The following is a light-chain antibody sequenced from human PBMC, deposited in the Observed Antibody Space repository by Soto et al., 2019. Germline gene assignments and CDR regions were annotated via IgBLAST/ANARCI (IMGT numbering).Light chain of an antibody. CDR1: QSISSW. CDR3: QQYNSYSGT. CDR2: DAS. J-gene: IGKJ1*01. Sequence: DIQMTQSPSTLSASVGDRVTITCRASQSISSWLAWYQQKQGKAPKLLIYDASSLESGVPSRFSGSGSGTEFTLTISSLQPDDFATYYCQQYNSYSGTFGQGTKVEI. V-gene: IGKV1-5*01.